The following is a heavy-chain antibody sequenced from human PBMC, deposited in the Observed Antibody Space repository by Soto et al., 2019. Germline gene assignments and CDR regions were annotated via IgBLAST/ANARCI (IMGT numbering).Heavy chain of an antibody. D-gene: IGHD2-2*01. CDR1: GGSFSGYY. Sequence: QVQLQQWGAGLLKPSETLSLPCAVYGGSFSGYYWCWIRQPPGKGLEWIGEINHSATTNYNPSLKSRDPLSVGTSMNHVSLKLRSVTAAGMAVYYCASGNIVVVSGVTNVDSSGWYCDSCGQGTLVTVSS. CDR3: ASGNIVVVSGVTNVDSSGWYCDS. V-gene: IGHV4-34*01. CDR2: INHSATT. J-gene: IGHJ4*02.